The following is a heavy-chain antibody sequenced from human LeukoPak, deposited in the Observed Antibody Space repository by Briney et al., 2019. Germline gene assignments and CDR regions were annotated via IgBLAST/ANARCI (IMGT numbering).Heavy chain of an antibody. Sequence: PGGSLRLSCAASGFRFSSYAMSWVRQAPGKGLEWVSAISGSGVSTYYADSVKGRFTVSRDNSKNTLYLQMSSLRAEDTAVYYCAKDPEPAAILLLENPDYWGQGTLVTVSS. CDR2: ISGSGVST. J-gene: IGHJ4*02. CDR3: AKDPEPAAILLLENPDY. D-gene: IGHD2-2*02. V-gene: IGHV3-23*01. CDR1: GFRFSSYA.